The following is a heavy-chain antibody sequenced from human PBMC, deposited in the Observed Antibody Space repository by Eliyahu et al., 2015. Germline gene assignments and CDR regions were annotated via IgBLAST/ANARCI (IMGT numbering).Heavy chain of an antibody. CDR3: AIEPWVRGEPAGYLDY. V-gene: IGHV3-30*03. D-gene: IGHD3-10*01. CDR2: MSNDGSHE. J-gene: IGHJ4*02. Sequence: QVQLVESGGGVVQPGGSLRLSCTVSGLPFXAXGMPGVRQAPGKGLEWVAIMSNDGSHEFYAGSVKGRFTFSRDNSKDMLYLQMNRLRAEDTAVYHCAIEPWVRGEPAGYLDYWGQGTLVVVSS. CDR1: GLPFXAXG.